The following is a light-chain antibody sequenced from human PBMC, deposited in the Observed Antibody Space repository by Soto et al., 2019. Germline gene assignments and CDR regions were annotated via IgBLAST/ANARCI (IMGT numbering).Light chain of an antibody. CDR3: SSYAGSNNFV. CDR2: EVS. Sequence: TQPPSVSGSPGQSVTISCTGTSSGVGGYNYVSWYQQHPGKAPKLMIYEVSERPSGVPDRFSGSKSSNTASLTVSGLQAEDEADYYCSSYAGSNNFVFGTGTKVTVL. V-gene: IGLV2-8*01. CDR1: SSGVGGYNY. J-gene: IGLJ1*01.